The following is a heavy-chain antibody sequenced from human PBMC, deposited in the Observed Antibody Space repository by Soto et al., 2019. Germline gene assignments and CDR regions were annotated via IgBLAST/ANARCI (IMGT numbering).Heavy chain of an antibody. Sequence: GSMPVSWTAAEGNCSVYSVSLVRQAPGKGLEWVSAISGSGGSTYYADSVKGRFTISRDNSKNTLYLQMNSLRAEDTAVYYCAKDHLGIAFDFWGQRTPVPGSP. V-gene: IGHV3-23*01. D-gene: IGHD3-16*01. CDR1: EGNCSVYS. CDR3: AKDHLGIAFDF. J-gene: IGHJ4*02. CDR2: ISGSGGST.